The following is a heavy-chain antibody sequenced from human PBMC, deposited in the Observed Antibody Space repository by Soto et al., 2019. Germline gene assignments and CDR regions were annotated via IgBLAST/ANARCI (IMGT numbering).Heavy chain of an antibody. CDR3: VKNSGWFNT. CDR2: IDGSGGIT. J-gene: IGHJ5*02. V-gene: IGHV3-23*01. D-gene: IGHD3-10*01. CDR1: GFTFGTTD. Sequence: GGSLRLSCSASGFTFGTTDMSWVRQAPGEGLEWVSTIDGSGGITYYADSVKGRFTISRDNSRNTVYLQMNSLRGDDTALYYCVKNSGWFNTWGQGALVTVSS.